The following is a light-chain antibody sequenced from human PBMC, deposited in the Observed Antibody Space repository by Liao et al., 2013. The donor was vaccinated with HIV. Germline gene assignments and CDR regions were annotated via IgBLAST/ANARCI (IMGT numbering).Light chain of an antibody. J-gene: IGLJ1*01. Sequence: SYELTQPPSVSVSPGQTASITCSGDKLGDRYACWYQQRPGQSPVLVMYQDNKRPSGIPERFSGSNSGNTATLTISRVEAGDEADYYCQVWDSSSDHGVFGTGTKVTVL. CDR2: QDN. CDR3: QVWDSSSDHGV. V-gene: IGLV3-1*01. CDR1: KLGDRY.